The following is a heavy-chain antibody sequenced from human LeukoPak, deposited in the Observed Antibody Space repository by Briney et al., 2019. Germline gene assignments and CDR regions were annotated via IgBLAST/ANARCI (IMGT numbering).Heavy chain of an antibody. CDR2: ISPNSGGT. D-gene: IGHD6-13*01. V-gene: IGHV1-2*02. CDR3: ARAIVGAAAGTGWFDP. J-gene: IGHJ5*02. Sequence: PGASVKVSCKTSGYTFTDYNIHWVRQAPGQGLEWMGWISPNSGGTNYAQRFQGMVAMTRDTSISTAYMDLSSLRSEDTAVYYCARAIVGAAAGTGWFDPWGQGTLVTVSS. CDR1: GYTFTDYN.